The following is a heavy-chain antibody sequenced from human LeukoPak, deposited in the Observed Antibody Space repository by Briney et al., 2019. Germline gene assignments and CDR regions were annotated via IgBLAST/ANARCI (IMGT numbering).Heavy chain of an antibody. CDR1: GFTFSSYA. D-gene: IGHD2-21*02. V-gene: IGHV3-23*01. CDR2: ISGSGGST. CDR3: ARDLDRPCGGDCDYYYGMDV. J-gene: IGHJ6*02. Sequence: GGSLRLSCAASGFTFSSYAMSWVRQAPGKGLEWVSAISGSGGSTYYADSVKGRFTISRDNAKNSLYLQMNSLRAEDTAVYYCARDLDRPCGGDCDYYYGMDVWGQGTTVTVSS.